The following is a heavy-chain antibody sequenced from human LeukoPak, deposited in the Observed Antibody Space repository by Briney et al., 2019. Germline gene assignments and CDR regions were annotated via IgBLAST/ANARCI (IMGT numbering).Heavy chain of an antibody. CDR1: GGSISSGNW. V-gene: IGHV4-4*02. J-gene: IGHJ3*02. CDR3: ARVEGGSFDI. D-gene: IGHD3-16*01. Sequence: PSETLSLTCAVSGGSISSGNWWSWVRQPPGKGLEWIGQIYHSGSTNYNPSLKSRVTISVEKSKNQFSLNLTSVTAADTAVYYCARVEGGSFDIWGQGTMVTVSS. CDR2: IYHSGST.